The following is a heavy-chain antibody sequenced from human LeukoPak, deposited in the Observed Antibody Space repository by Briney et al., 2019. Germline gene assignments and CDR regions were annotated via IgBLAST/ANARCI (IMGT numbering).Heavy chain of an antibody. CDR1: GGSISSGGYY. Sequence: PSETLSLTCTVSGGSISSGGYYWSWIRQHPGKGLEWIGYIYYSGSTYYNPSLKSRVTISVDTSKNQFSLKLSSVTAADTAVYYCAREVQKNDDFWSGYRGHNWFDPWGQGTLVTVSS. CDR2: IYYSGST. V-gene: IGHV4-31*03. CDR3: AREVQKNDDFWSGYRGHNWFDP. J-gene: IGHJ5*02. D-gene: IGHD3-3*01.